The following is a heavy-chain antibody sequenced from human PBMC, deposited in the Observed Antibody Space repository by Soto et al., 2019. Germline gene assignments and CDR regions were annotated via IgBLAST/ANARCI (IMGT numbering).Heavy chain of an antibody. V-gene: IGHV3-30-3*01. D-gene: IGHD6-6*01. CDR3: ARTEYSSSSDTDYYYHGMDV. Sequence: QVQLVESGGGVVQPGRSLRLSCAASGFTFSSYAMHWVRQAPGKGLEWVAVISYDGSNKYYADSVKGRFTISRDNSKNTLYLQMNSLRAEDTAVYYCARTEYSSSSDTDYYYHGMDVWGQGTTVTVSS. CDR1: GFTFSSYA. J-gene: IGHJ6*02. CDR2: ISYDGSNK.